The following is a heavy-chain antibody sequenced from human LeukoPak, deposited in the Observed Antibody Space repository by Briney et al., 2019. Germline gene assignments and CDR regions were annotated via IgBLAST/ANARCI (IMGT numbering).Heavy chain of an antibody. V-gene: IGHV1-46*01. CDR1: GYAFTSYY. CDR3: ARVPAPYYYDFSSKTTYGAFDI. Sequence: ASVKVSCKASGYAFTSYYVHWVRQAPGQGLEWMGMINPSGGSTNNAQKFQGRITMTRDMSTSTVYMELSSLRSEDTAVYYCARVPAPYYYDFSSKTTYGAFDIWGQGTMVTVSS. J-gene: IGHJ3*02. D-gene: IGHD3-22*01. CDR2: INPSGGST.